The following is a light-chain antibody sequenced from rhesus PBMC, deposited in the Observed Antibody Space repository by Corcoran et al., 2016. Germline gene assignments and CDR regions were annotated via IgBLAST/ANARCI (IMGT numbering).Light chain of an antibody. Sequence: SYDLTQPPSVSAASGQTARITCGGDSIRSKNVHWYQQNPAQAPVLVIYADNRPSGIPERFSASNSGNTATLTISRVEAGDEADYYCQVWDGNTKYAVFGSGTKLTVL. V-gene: IGLV3-25*02. CDR2: AD. CDR1: SIRSKN. J-gene: IGLJ6*01. CDR3: QVWDGNTKYAV.